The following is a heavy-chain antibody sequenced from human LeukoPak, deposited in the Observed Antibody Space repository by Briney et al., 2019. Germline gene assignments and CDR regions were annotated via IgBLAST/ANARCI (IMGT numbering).Heavy chain of an antibody. Sequence: GGSLRLSCAASGFTFSSSAMSWVRQAPGKGLEWVSAISGSGDSTYYADSVKGRFTISRDNSKNTLYLQMNSLRADDTAVYYCAKTRVSMTNFDYWGQGTLVTVSS. V-gene: IGHV3-23*01. CDR2: ISGSGDST. J-gene: IGHJ4*02. D-gene: IGHD5/OR15-5a*01. CDR3: AKTRVSMTNFDY. CDR1: GFTFSSSA.